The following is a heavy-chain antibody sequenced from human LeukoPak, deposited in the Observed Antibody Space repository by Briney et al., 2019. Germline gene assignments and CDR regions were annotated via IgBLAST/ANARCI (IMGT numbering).Heavy chain of an antibody. CDR3: ARSFWSGYYTDYYYYYMDV. J-gene: IGHJ6*03. V-gene: IGHV4-59*01. D-gene: IGHD3-3*01. CDR2: IYYSGST. CDR1: GGSFSGYY. Sequence: SETLSLTCAVYGGSFSGYYWSWIRQPPGKGLEWIGYIYYSGSTNYNPSLKSRVTISVDTSKNQFSLKLSSVTAADTAVYYCARSFWSGYYTDYYYYYMDVWGKGTTVTVSS.